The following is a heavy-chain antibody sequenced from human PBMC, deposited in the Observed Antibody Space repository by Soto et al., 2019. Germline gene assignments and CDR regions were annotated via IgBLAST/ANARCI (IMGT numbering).Heavy chain of an antibody. J-gene: IGHJ5*02. V-gene: IGHV1-18*04. CDR1: GYTFTSYG. CDR3: ARVVPAAMMGWFDP. CDR2: ISAYNGNT. Sequence: ASVKVSCKASGYTFTSYGISWVRQAPGQGLEWMGWISAYNGNTNYAQKLQGRVTITTDTSTSTAYMELRSLRSDDTAVYYCARVVPAAMMGWFDPWGQGTLVTVSS. D-gene: IGHD2-2*01.